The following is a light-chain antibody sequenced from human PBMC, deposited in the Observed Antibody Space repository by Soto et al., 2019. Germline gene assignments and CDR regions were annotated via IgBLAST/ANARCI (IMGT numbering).Light chain of an antibody. Sequence: EIVMTQSPATLSVSPGERATLSCRASQSVSSNLAWYQQKPGQAPRLLIYGASTRATGIPARLSGSGSGTEFTLTISSLQSEDCAVYYCQHYNNWPPWTFGKGTKVESK. V-gene: IGKV3-15*01. J-gene: IGKJ1*01. CDR3: QHYNNWPPWT. CDR2: GAS. CDR1: QSVSSN.